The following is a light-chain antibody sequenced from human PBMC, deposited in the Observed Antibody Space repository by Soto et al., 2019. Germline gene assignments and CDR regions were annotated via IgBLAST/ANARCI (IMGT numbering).Light chain of an antibody. Sequence: QSPGTLSLSPXXRATLSXXXXXXVNNNFLAWYQQKPGQAPRLLIYGASSRATGIPDRFSGSGSGTDFTLTINRLDPEDFAVYYCQHYVTYPLTFGGGTKVEIK. CDR1: XXVNNNF. CDR3: QHYVTYPLT. CDR2: GAS. J-gene: IGKJ4*01. V-gene: IGKV3-20*01.